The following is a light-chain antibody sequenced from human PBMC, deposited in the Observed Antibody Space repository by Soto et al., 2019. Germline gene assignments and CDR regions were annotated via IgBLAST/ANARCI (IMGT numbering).Light chain of an antibody. CDR1: RSNIESNT. CDR2: SNN. CDR3: AAWDDSRNGVV. V-gene: IGLV1-44*01. J-gene: IGLJ2*01. Sequence: QSVLTEPPSASGTPGQRVTISCSGSRSNIESNTVNWYQQLPGTAPKLLIYSNNQRPSGVPDRFSGSKSGTSASLAISGLQSEYEADYYCAAWDDSRNGVVFGGGTKLTVL.